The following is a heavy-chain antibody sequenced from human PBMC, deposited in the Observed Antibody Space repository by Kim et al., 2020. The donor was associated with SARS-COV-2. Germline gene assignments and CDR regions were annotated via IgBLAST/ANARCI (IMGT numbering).Heavy chain of an antibody. Sequence: GGSLRLSCAASGFTFSSYGMHWVRQAPGKGLEWVAVISYDGSNKYYADSVKGRFTISRDNSKSTLYLQMNSLRAEDTAVYHCAKDSTRCSSWYWLDSWG. CDR1: GFTFSSYG. J-gene: IGHJ5*01. CDR3: AKDSTRCSSWYWLDS. V-gene: IGHV3-30*18. CDR2: ISYDGSNK. D-gene: IGHD6-13*01.